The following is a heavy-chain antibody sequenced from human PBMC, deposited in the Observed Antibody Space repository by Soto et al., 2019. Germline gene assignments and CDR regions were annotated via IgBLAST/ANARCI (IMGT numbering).Heavy chain of an antibody. J-gene: IGHJ4*02. D-gene: IGHD3-16*01. CDR3: ARDNTIGGRYFDY. CDR2: IWYDGSNK. CDR1: GFTFSSYG. V-gene: IGHV3-33*01. Sequence: QVQLVESGGGVVQPGRSLRLSCAASGFTFSSYGMHWVRQAPGKGLEWVAVIWYDGSNKYYADSVKSRFTISRDNSKNTLYLQMNSLRAEDTAVYYCARDNTIGGRYFDYWGQGTLVTVSS.